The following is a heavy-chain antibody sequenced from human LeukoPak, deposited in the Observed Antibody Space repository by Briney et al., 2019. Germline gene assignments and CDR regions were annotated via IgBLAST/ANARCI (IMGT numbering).Heavy chain of an antibody. J-gene: IGHJ4*02. CDR1: GFTFSSYS. D-gene: IGHD6-13*01. Sequence: PGGSLRLSCAASGFTFSSYSMNWVSQAPGKGLEWVSSISSSSSYIYYADSVKGRFTISRDNAKNSLYLQMNSLRAEDTAVYYCARGHYSSSWYRAGYGDYFDYWGQGTLVTVSS. CDR2: ISSSSSYI. CDR3: ARGHYSSSWYRAGYGDYFDY. V-gene: IGHV3-21*01.